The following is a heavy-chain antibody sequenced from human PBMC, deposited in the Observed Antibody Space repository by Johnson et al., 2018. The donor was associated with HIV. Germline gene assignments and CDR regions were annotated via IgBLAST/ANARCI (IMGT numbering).Heavy chain of an antibody. V-gene: IGHV3-11*04. CDR2: ISVSGSSI. J-gene: IGHJ3*01. Sequence: QVQLVESGGGLVQPGGSLRLSCAASGFTFSSSCSTWGPPGLSTYYMSWIRQTPGKGLECLSFISVSGSSIYSTASVQGRFTISRDNTKKSLYLQLNSLTADDTAIYYCARDATPWGGDYVGYAFDLWGQGTNVIVSS. CDR1: GFTFSSSCSTWGPPGLSTYY. D-gene: IGHD4-17*01. CDR3: ARDATPWGGDYVGYAFDL.